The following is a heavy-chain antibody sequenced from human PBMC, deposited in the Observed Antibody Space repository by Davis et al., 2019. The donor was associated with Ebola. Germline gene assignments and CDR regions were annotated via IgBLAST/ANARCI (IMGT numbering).Heavy chain of an antibody. Sequence: AASVKVSCKASGGTFSSYAISWVRQAPGQGLGWMGWINPNSGGTNYAQKFQGWVTMTRDTSISTAYMELSRLRSDDTAVYYCARGPSITIFGVVPPYGMDVWGQGTTVTVSS. CDR3: ARGPSITIFGVVPPYGMDV. J-gene: IGHJ6*02. V-gene: IGHV1-2*04. D-gene: IGHD3-3*01. CDR2: INPNSGGT. CDR1: GGTFSSYA.